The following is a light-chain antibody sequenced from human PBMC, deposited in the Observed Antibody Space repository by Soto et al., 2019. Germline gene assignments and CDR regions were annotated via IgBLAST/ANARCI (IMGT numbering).Light chain of an antibody. CDR3: HQYGGSPQT. J-gene: IGKJ1*01. Sequence: EIVLTQSPGTLSLSPGERATLSCRASQSVSNYLAGYQRKPGQAPRLLIYGASSRATGIPDRLSGSGSGTDFTLTISSLEPEDFAVYYCHQYGGSPQTCGQGPKVEIK. CDR1: QSVSNY. CDR2: GAS. V-gene: IGKV3-20*01.